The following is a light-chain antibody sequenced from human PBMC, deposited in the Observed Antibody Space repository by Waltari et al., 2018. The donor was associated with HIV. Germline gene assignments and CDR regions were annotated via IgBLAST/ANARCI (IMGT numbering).Light chain of an antibody. CDR2: GSR. J-gene: IGLJ1*01. Sequence: QSALTPSPSASAAPGRSLTLSCAGPGSHIVSSSAFWFQMFPTSAPKLLIFGSRRRPSGVPDRFSASKSGTSASLVIGGLRTEDEADYYCAAWDDSLGGFVVGTGTKVTVL. CDR1: GSHIVSSS. V-gene: IGLV1-47*01. CDR3: AAWDDSLGGFV.